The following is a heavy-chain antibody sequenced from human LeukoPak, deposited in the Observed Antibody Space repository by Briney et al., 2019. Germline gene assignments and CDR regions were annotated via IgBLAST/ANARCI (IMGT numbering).Heavy chain of an antibody. J-gene: IGHJ4*02. V-gene: IGHV4-34*01. D-gene: IGHD2-2*01. Sequence: SETLSLTCAVYGGSFSGYYWSWIRQPPGKGLEWIGEINHSGSTNYNPSLKSQVTISVDTSKNQFSLKLSSVTAADTAVYYCARVVSRLIDYWGQGTLVTVSS. CDR1: GGSFSGYY. CDR3: ARVVSRLIDY. CDR2: INHSGST.